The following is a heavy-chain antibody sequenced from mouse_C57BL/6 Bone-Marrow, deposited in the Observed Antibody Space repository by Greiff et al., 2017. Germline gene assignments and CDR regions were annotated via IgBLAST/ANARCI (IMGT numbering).Heavy chain of an antibody. CDR3: ARKGTTEDY. V-gene: IGHV5-6*01. CDR2: LSSGGSYN. Sequence: EVNLVESGGDLVKPGGSLKLSCAASGFTFSSYGLSLVRQTPDKRLEWVATLSSGGSYNYYPDSVKGRFSISRDNAKNTLYLQRSSLKSEDTAMYYCARKGTTEDYWGQGTTLTVSS. J-gene: IGHJ2*01. CDR1: GFTFSSYG. D-gene: IGHD1-1*01.